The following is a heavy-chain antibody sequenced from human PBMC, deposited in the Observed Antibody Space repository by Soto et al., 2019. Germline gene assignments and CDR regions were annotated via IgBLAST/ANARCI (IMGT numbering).Heavy chain of an antibody. D-gene: IGHD3-22*01. V-gene: IGHV3-15*07. CDR3: TTDLPLYTYDSSH. CDR1: GFTFSNAW. CDR2: IKSKTDGGTT. Sequence: EVQLVESGGGLVKPGGSLRLSCADSGFTFSNAWMNWVRQAPGKGLEWVGRIKSKTDGGTTDYAAPVKGRFTISRDDSKNTLYLQMNSLKTEDTAVYYCTTDLPLYTYDSSHGGQGPLVTFSS. J-gene: IGHJ4*02.